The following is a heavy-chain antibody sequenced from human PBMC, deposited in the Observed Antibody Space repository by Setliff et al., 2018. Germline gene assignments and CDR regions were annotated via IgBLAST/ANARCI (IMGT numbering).Heavy chain of an antibody. V-gene: IGHV5-51*01. D-gene: IGHD3-10*01. CDR1: GYRFTNSW. CDR3: AVLQVPLAAPAHFEF. Sequence: GESLKISCKGSGYRFTNSWIGWVRQMPGKGLEWMGIIHPGDSGIRYGPSFQGQVTISADKSINTAYLQWVGLKASDTAMYYCAVLQVPLAAPAHFEFWGQGTPVTVSS. CDR2: IHPGDSGI. J-gene: IGHJ4*02.